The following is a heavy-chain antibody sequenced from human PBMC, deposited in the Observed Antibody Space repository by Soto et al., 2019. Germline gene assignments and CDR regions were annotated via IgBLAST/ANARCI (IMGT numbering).Heavy chain of an antibody. CDR1: GGTFSSYT. CDR2: IIPILGIA. D-gene: IGHD6-13*01. Sequence: SVKVSCKASGGTFSSYTISWVRQAPGQGLEWMGRIIPILGIANYAQKFQGRVTITADKSTSTAYMELSSLRSEDTAVYYCARVLKSIAAAGRYYFYYMDVWGKGTTVTVSS. J-gene: IGHJ6*03. CDR3: ARVLKSIAAAGRYYFYYMDV. V-gene: IGHV1-69*02.